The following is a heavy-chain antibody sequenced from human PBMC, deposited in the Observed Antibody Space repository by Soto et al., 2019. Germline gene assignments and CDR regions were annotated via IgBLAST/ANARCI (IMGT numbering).Heavy chain of an antibody. D-gene: IGHD6-13*01. V-gene: IGHV1-8*01. CDR3: ARRGFSSSWGYWYFDL. CDR1: GYTFTSYD. CDR2: MNPNSGKT. J-gene: IGHJ2*01. Sequence: QVQLVQSGAEVKKPGASVKVSCKASGYTFTSYDINWVRQATGQGLEWMGWMNPNSGKTGYAQKFPGRVTMTRNTSISTAYMELSSLRSEDTAVYFCARRGFSSSWGYWYFDLWGRGTLVTVSS.